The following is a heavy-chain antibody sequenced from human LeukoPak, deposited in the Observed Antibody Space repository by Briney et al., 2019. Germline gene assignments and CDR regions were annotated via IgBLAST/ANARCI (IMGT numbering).Heavy chain of an antibody. CDR3: AREGYSSGWYRGYFDL. Sequence: SETLSLTCTVSGDSISSFYWSWIRQPAGKGLEWIGRIYTNGDTNYNSSLKSRDTMSIDTSMNQFSLNLRSLTAADTAVYYCAREGYSSGWYRGYFDLWGRGTLVTVSS. J-gene: IGHJ2*01. CDR2: IYTNGDT. D-gene: IGHD6-19*01. CDR1: GDSISSFY. V-gene: IGHV4-4*07.